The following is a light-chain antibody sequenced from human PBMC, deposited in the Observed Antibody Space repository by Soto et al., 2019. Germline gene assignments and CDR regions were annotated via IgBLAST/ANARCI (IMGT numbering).Light chain of an antibody. V-gene: IGLV1-44*01. CDR2: NDH. J-gene: IGLJ2*01. CDR1: SSNIGSNT. CDR3: ASWDDSLNGVV. Sequence: QSVLTQPPSASGTPGQRVTISCSGSSSNIGSNTVNWYQQLPGTAPKLLIYNDHQRPSGVPDRFSGSKSGTSASLAISGLQSEDEADYHCASWDDSLNGVVFGGRTKVTVL.